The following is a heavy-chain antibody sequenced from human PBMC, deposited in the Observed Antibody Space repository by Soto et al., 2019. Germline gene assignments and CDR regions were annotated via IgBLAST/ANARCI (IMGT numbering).Heavy chain of an antibody. V-gene: IGHV1-2*02. CDR3: AKDEGGIFDS. CDR1: GYTFAAYY. Sequence: ASVKVSCKTSGYTFAAYYLHWVRQAPGQGLEWMGFIFPNSVGSTTSAPQFEGRVTVTRDSSLSTAFLELSGLTSEDTGVYYCAKDEGGIFDSWGQGTLVTVSS. CDR2: IFPNSVGST. J-gene: IGHJ4*01. D-gene: IGHD3-16*01.